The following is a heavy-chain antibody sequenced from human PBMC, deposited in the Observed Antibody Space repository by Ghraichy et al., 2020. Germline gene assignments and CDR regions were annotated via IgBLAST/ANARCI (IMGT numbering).Heavy chain of an antibody. CDR1: GGSFSGYY. Sequence: SETLSLTCAVYGGSFSGYYWSWIRQPPGKGLEWIGEINHSGSTNYNPSLKSRVTISVDTSKNQFSLKLSSVTAADTAVYYCARPPTRWVRGLNEYFQHWGQGTLVTVSS. CDR3: ARPPTRWVRGLNEYFQH. D-gene: IGHD3-10*01. J-gene: IGHJ1*01. V-gene: IGHV4-34*01. CDR2: INHSGST.